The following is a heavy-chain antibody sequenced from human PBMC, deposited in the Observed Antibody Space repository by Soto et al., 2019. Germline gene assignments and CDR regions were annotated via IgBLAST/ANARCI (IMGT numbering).Heavy chain of an antibody. CDR2: ISGSGGST. V-gene: IGHV3-23*01. J-gene: IGHJ4*02. CDR1: GFTFSSYA. Sequence: GGSLRLSCAASGFTFSSYAMSWVRQAPGKGLEWVSSISGSGGSTYYADSVKGRFIISRDNSKSTLYLQMNSLRAEDTAVYYCATGTFNFDSQGQGPLGTVSS. CDR3: ATGTFNFDS.